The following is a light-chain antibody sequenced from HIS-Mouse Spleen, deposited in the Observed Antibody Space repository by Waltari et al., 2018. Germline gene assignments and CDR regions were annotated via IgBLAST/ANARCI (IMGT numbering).Light chain of an antibody. CDR1: SSDVGSYNL. V-gene: IGLV2-23*01. J-gene: IGLJ3*02. CDR3: CSYAGSSTWV. Sequence: QSALTQPASVSGSPGQSITISCTGTSSDVGSYNLVSWYQHHPGKATKLMIYEGSKRPSVVCNRFSGSKSGNTASLTISGLQAEDEADYYCCSYAGSSTWVFGGGTKLTVL. CDR2: EGS.